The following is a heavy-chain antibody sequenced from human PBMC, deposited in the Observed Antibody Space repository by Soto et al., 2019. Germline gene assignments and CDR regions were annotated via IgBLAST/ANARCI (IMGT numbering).Heavy chain of an antibody. CDR2: IRSKANSYAT. Sequence: EVQLVESGGGLVQPGGSLKLSCAASGFTFSGSAMHWVLQASGKGLELVGRIRSKANSYATAYAASVKGRFTISREDSKNTAYLQMNHLKTEDTAVDDCRAYDSSGDWYYYGMDVWGQGTTVTVS. CDR1: GFTFSGSA. V-gene: IGHV3-73*01. CDR3: RAYDSSGDWYYYGMDV. J-gene: IGHJ6*02. D-gene: IGHD3-22*01.